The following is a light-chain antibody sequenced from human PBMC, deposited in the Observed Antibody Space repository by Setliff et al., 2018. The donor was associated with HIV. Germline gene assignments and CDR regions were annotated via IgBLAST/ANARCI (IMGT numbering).Light chain of an antibody. CDR1: SSDVGGYTR. CDR3: SSYTSSSTYV. V-gene: IGLV2-18*02. J-gene: IGLJ1*01. Sequence: QSALTQPPSVSGSPGQSVTTSCTGTSSDVGGYTRVSWYQQPPGTAPQLMIYEVSYRPSGVPDRFSGSKSGNTASLTISGLQAEDEADYYCSSYTSSSTYVFGTGTKVTVL. CDR2: EVS.